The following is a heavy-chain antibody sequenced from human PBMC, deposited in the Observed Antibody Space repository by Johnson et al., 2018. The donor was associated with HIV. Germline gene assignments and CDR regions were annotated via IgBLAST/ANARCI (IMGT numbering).Heavy chain of an antibody. CDR1: GFTFDDYA. Sequence: VQLVESGGGVVQPGRSLRLSCAASGFTFDDYAMHWVRQAPGKGLEWVSLISWDDGSTYYADSVKGRFTISRDNSKNSLYLQMNSLRAEDTALYYCAKGGVATVLRAFDIWGQGTMVTVSS. V-gene: IGHV3-43D*03. D-gene: IGHD5-12*01. CDR3: AKGGVATVLRAFDI. J-gene: IGHJ3*02. CDR2: ISWDDGST.